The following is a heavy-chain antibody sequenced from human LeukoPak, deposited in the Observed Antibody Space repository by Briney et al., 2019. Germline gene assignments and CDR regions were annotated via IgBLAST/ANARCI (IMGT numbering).Heavy chain of an antibody. CDR2: FSGAGSST. Sequence: PGGSLRLSCAASGFTFSSYAMSWVRQAPGKGPEWVSAFSGAGSSTNYADSVKGRFTISRDNSKNTLYLQMNSLRVEDTAVYYCATHHDYSNSNYFDFWGPGTLVTVSS. J-gene: IGHJ4*02. CDR3: ATHHDYSNSNYFDF. CDR1: GFTFSSYA. V-gene: IGHV3-23*01. D-gene: IGHD4-11*01.